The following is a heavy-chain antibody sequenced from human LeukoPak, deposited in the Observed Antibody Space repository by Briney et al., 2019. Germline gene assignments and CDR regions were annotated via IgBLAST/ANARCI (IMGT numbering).Heavy chain of an antibody. Sequence: ASVKVSCKASGYTFTSYGITWVRQAPGQGLEWMGWISVYSGNTNYAQKLQGRVTMTTDTSTSTVYMELRSLRSDDTAVYYCARGSPPRRNYDSRGYYSYYFDYWGQGTLVTVSS. CDR3: ARGSPPRRNYDSRGYYSYYFDY. CDR2: ISVYSGNT. J-gene: IGHJ4*02. V-gene: IGHV1-18*01. CDR1: GYTFTSYG. D-gene: IGHD3-22*01.